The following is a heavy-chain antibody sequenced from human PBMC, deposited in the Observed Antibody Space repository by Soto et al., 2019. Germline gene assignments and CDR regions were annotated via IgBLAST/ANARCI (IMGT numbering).Heavy chain of an antibody. CDR1: GYTFTSYA. Sequence: ASVKVSCKASGYTFTSYAMHCVRQAPGQRLEWMGWINAGNGNTKYSQKFQGRVTITRDTSASTAYMELSSLRSEDTAVYYCARPYCSSTSCSLFDYWGQGTLVTVSS. V-gene: IGHV1-3*01. D-gene: IGHD2-2*01. CDR2: INAGNGNT. J-gene: IGHJ4*02. CDR3: ARPYCSSTSCSLFDY.